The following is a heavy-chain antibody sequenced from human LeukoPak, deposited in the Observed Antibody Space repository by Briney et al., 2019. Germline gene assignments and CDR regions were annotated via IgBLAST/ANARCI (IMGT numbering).Heavy chain of an antibody. Sequence: GASVKVSCKASGYTFTGYYMHWVRQAPGQGLEWMGWINPNSGGTIYAQKFQGRVTMTEDTSTDTAYMELSSLRSEDTAVYYCATGRDYYFDYWGQGTLVTVSS. CDR2: INPNSGGT. V-gene: IGHV1-2*02. CDR3: ATGRDYYFDY. J-gene: IGHJ4*02. CDR1: GYTFTGYY.